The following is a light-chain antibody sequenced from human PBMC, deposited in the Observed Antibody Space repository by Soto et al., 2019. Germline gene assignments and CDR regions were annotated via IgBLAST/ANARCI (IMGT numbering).Light chain of an antibody. J-gene: IGKJ1*01. CDR3: QQYDTFPT. CDR1: QSLGRW. CDR2: DAS. Sequence: DIQMTQSPSTLSASVGDRVTITCRASQSLGRWLAWYQQKPGKAPKLLIFDASSLQRGVQDRFTGSGSGTELTLTITGLQPDDFATYYCQQYDTFPTFGQGTKVEIK. V-gene: IGKV1-5*01.